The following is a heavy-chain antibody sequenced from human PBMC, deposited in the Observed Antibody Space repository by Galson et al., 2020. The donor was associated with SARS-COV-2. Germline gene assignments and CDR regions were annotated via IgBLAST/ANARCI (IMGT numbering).Heavy chain of an antibody. D-gene: IGHD6-19*01. CDR2: IYSSGST. V-gene: IGHV4-61*02. CDR3: AREPIAVAGTPY. CDR1: GGSISIGTYY. J-gene: IGHJ4*02. Sequence: SETLSLTCTASGGSISIGTYYWSWIRQPAGKGLEWIGRIYSSGSTTYNPSPKSRVTISVDTANNQFSLKLSSVTAADTAVYYCAREPIAVAGTPYWGQGTLVTVSS.